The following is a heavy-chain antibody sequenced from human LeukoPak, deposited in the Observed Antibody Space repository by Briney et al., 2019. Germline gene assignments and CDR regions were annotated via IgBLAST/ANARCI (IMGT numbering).Heavy chain of an antibody. D-gene: IGHD6-13*01. CDR2: INHSGST. V-gene: IGHV4-34*01. CDR3: ARISYSSSCYYFDY. CDR1: GGSFSGYY. Sequence: SETLSLTCAVYGGSFSGYYWSWLRQPPGKGLEWIGEINHSGSTNYNPSLKSRVTISVDTSKNQSSLKLSSVTAADTAVYYCARISYSSSCYYFDYWGQGTLVTVSS. J-gene: IGHJ4*02.